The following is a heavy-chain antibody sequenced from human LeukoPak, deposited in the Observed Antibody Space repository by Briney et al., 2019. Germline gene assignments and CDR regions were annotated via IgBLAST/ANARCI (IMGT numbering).Heavy chain of an antibody. CDR3: ARLPTFYYDSSHYHYDY. Sequence: GGSLRLSCAASGFTFSSYAMSWVRQAPGKGLEWVSAISGSGGSTYYADSVKGRFTISRDKSKNTLYLQMNSLRAEDTAVYYCARLPTFYYDSSHYHYDYWGQGTLVTVSS. V-gene: IGHV3-23*01. CDR2: ISGSGGST. J-gene: IGHJ4*02. CDR1: GFTFSSYA. D-gene: IGHD3-22*01.